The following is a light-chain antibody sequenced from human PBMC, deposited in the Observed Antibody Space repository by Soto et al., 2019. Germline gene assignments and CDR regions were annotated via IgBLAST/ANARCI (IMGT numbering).Light chain of an antibody. Sequence: DIQMTQSPSTLSASVGDRVTITCRASPSISSWLAWYQQKPGKAPKLLIYKASTLQSGVPSRFSGSGSGTEFTLAISSLQPDDSATYYCQQYNDNWTFGQGTKVEIK. CDR1: PSISSW. CDR3: QQYNDNWT. V-gene: IGKV1-5*03. CDR2: KAS. J-gene: IGKJ1*01.